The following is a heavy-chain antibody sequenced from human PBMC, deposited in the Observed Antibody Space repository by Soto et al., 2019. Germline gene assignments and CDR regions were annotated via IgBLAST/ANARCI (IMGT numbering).Heavy chain of an antibody. Sequence: PGGSLRLSCTASGFTFGDYAMSWFRQAPGKGLEWVSSISSSSDYIFYADSVKGRFIISRDNAKNSLYLQMNSLRAEDTAVYYCAKNQLLSPYDSWGQGTLVTVAS. V-gene: IGHV3-21*01. CDR2: ISSSSDYI. CDR1: GFTFGDYA. J-gene: IGHJ5*01. D-gene: IGHD2-2*01. CDR3: AKNQLLSPYDS.